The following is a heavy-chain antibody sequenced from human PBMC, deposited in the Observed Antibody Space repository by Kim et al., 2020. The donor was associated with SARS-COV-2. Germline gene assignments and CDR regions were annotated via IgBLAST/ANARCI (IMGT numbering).Heavy chain of an antibody. CDR1: GGSVSSGSYY. J-gene: IGHJ4*02. Sequence: SETLSLTCTVSGGSVSSGSYYWSWIRQPPGKGLEWIGYIYYSGSTNYNPSLKSRVTISVDTSKNQFSLKLSSVTAADTAVYYCARATYSSSPYFDYWGQG. CDR2: IYYSGST. CDR3: ARATYSSSPYFDY. V-gene: IGHV4-61*01. D-gene: IGHD6-13*01.